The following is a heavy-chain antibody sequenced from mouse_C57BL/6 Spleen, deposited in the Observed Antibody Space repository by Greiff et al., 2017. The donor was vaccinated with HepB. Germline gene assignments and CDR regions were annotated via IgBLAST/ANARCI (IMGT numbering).Heavy chain of an antibody. CDR2: IYPGSGST. V-gene: IGHV1-55*01. CDR3: ARWGCDDGAGFAY. Sequence: QVQLKQPGAELVKPGASVKMSCKASGYTFTSYWITWVKQRPGQGLEWIGDIYPGSGSTNYNEKFKSKATLTVDTSSSTAYMQLSSLTSEDSAVYYCARWGCDDGAGFAYWGQGTLVTVSA. D-gene: IGHD2-12*01. J-gene: IGHJ3*01. CDR1: GYTFTSYW.